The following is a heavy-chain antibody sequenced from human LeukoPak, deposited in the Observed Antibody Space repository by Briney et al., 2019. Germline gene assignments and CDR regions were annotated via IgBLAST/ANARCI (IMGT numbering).Heavy chain of an antibody. CDR3: ARASSSWYIYFDY. D-gene: IGHD6-13*01. CDR1: GGSISSYY. J-gene: IGHJ4*02. Sequence: SETLSLTCTVSGGSISSYYWSWIRQPPGKGLEWIGYIYNSGSTNYNPSLKSRVTISVDTSKNQFSLRLSSVTAADTAVYYCARASSSWYIYFDYWGQGTLVTVSS. CDR2: IYNSGST. V-gene: IGHV4-59*01.